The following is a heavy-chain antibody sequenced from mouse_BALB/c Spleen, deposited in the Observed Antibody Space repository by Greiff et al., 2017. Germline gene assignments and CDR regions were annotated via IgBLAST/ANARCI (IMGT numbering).Heavy chain of an antibody. Sequence: EVKLQESGPGLVKPSQSLSLTCTVTGYSITSDYAWNWIRQFPGNKLEWMGYISYSGSTSYNPSLKSRISITRDTSKNQFFLQLNSVTTEDTATYYCATLITTVVATDYWGQGTTLTVSS. CDR2: ISYSGST. D-gene: IGHD1-1*01. V-gene: IGHV3-2*02. CDR3: ATLITTVVATDY. J-gene: IGHJ2*01. CDR1: GYSITSDYA.